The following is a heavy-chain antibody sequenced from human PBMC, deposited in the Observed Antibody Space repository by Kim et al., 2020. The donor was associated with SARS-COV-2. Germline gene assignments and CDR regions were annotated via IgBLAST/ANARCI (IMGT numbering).Heavy chain of an antibody. D-gene: IGHD2-2*01. Sequence: GGSLRLSCAASGFTFDDYAMHWVRQAPGKGLEWVSLISWDGGSTYYADSVKGRFTISRDNSKNSLYLQMNSLRAEDTALYYCAKGGQYQLPGAPLAEESGYYYYGMDVWGQGTTVTVSS. J-gene: IGHJ6*02. V-gene: IGHV3-43D*03. CDR1: GFTFDDYA. CDR2: ISWDGGST. CDR3: AKGGQYQLPGAPLAEESGYYYYGMDV.